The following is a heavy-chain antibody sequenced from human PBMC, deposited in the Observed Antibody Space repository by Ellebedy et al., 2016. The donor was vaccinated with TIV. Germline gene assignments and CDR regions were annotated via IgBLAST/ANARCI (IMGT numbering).Heavy chain of an antibody. CDR3: ARDGSSGYYSYYGMDV. Sequence: GGSLRLSXAASGFTFSSYSMNWVRQAPGKGLEWVSYISSSSSTIYYADSVKGRFTISRDNAKNSLYLQMNSLRAEDTAVYYCARDGSSGYYSYYGMDVWGQGTTVTVSS. J-gene: IGHJ6*02. CDR1: GFTFSSYS. CDR2: ISSSSSTI. V-gene: IGHV3-48*04. D-gene: IGHD3-22*01.